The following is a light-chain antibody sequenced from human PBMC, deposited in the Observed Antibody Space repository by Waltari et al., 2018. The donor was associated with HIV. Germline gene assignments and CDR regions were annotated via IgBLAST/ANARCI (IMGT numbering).Light chain of an antibody. CDR2: VNSDGSH. J-gene: IGLJ2*01. CDR1: SGHSSNA. CDR3: QTLGTHVV. V-gene: IGLV4-69*01. Sequence: QLVLIQSPSASASLGASVKLTCTLSSGHSSNAIAWHQQQPEKGPRYLMKVNSDGSHSRGDGIPDRFSGSSSGAERYLPISSLQSEDEADYYCQTLGTHVVFGGGTKLTVL.